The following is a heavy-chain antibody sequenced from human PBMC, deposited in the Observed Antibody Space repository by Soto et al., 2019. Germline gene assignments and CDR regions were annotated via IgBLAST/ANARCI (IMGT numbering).Heavy chain of an antibody. Sequence: GGSLRLSCAASGFTFSSYAMSWVRQAPGKGLEWVSAISGSGGSTYYADSVKGRFTISRDNSKNTLYLQMNSLRAEDTAVYYCAKDPNLGYCSSTSCYYYYWSQGTLGTVSS. CDR2: ISGSGGST. V-gene: IGHV3-23*01. J-gene: IGHJ4*02. D-gene: IGHD2-2*01. CDR1: GFTFSSYA. CDR3: AKDPNLGYCSSTSCYYYY.